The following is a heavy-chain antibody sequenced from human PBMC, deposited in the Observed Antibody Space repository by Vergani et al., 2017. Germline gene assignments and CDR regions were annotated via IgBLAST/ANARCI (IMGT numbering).Heavy chain of an antibody. J-gene: IGHJ6*03. CDR2: IDHTGRP. V-gene: IGHV4-34*01. D-gene: IGHD2-8*01. CDR1: GGSFTSYH. CDR3: ARVKTETNGHLYYYYYRDV. Sequence: QVQLQQWGGGLLKPSETLSLTCVVNGGSFTSYHWTWIRQSPGEGLEWVGDIDHTGRPDYNPSLKSRLTMSVDKSRNQFSLTRNSVTATDTAIYFCARVKTETNGHLYYYYYRDVWVQGTAVTVS.